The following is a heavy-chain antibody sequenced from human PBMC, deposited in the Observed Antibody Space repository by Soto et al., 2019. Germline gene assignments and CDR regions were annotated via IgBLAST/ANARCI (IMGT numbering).Heavy chain of an antibody. CDR1: GYPFTGYY. Sequence: QVHLVQSGAGGREPGASGKVSGRASGYPFTGYYRHWVRQAPGQGLEWMGIFDGRDGTTRYAEKFQGRVSMTRDTSTNTVYMELNSLRSEDRAVYYCARGRGGGYGLDNWGQGTLVTVSS. CDR2: FDGRDGTT. J-gene: IGHJ4*02. D-gene: IGHD1-26*01. V-gene: IGHV1-46*01. CDR3: ARGRGGGYGLDN.